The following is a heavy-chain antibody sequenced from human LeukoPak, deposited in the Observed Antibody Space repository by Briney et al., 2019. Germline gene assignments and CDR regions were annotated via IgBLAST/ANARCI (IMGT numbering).Heavy chain of an antibody. V-gene: IGHV4-39*07. CDR2: IYYSGST. D-gene: IGHD1-26*01. J-gene: IGHJ4*02. CDR3: ATDKGGSYYLTIDY. Sequence: WLRQPPGKGLEWIGSIYYSGSTYYNPSLKSRVTISVDASKNQFSLKLSSVTAADTAVYFCATDKGGSYYLTIDYWGQGTLLTVSS.